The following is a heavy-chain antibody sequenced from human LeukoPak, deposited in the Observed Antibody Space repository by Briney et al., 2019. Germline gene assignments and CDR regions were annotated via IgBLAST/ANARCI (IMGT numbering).Heavy chain of an antibody. J-gene: IGHJ4*02. CDR2: ISGSDGST. V-gene: IGHV3-23*01. D-gene: IGHD2-15*01. CDR3: AKGRGYCTGGSCYSDY. CDR1: GFTFSNYA. Sequence: GGSLRLSCTAYGFTFSNYAMSWVRQAPGKGLEWVSTISGSDGSTYYADSVKGRFTISRDNSKNTLYLQMNSLRVEDTAIYYCAKGRGYCTGGSCYSDYWGQGTLVTVSS.